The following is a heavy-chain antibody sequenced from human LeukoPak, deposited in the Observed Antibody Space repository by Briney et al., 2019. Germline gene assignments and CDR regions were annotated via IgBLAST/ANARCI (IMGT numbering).Heavy chain of an antibody. CDR1: GFTFSSYS. V-gene: IGHV3-48*01. CDR3: ARDQWGVGGGGFAFDI. CDR2: ISSSGSTI. Sequence: PGGSLRLSCAASGFTFSSYSMNWVRQAPGKGLEWVSYISSSGSTIYYADSVKGRFTISRDNSKNTVYLQMNSLRAEDTAVYYCARDQWGVGGGGFAFDIWGQGTMVTVSS. J-gene: IGHJ3*02. D-gene: IGHD2-15*01.